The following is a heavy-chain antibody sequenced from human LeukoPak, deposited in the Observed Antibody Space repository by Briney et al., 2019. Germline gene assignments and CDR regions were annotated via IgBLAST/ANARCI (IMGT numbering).Heavy chain of an antibody. CDR1: GGSFSGYY. J-gene: IGHJ4*02. D-gene: IGHD6-13*01. Sequence: PETLSLTCAVYGGSFSGYYWSWIRQPPGKGLEWIGEINHSGSTNYNPSLKSRVTISLDTSKNQFSLKLSSVTAADTAVYYCARAWGSSWSFDYWGQGTLVTVSS. CDR2: INHSGST. CDR3: ARAWGSSWSFDY. V-gene: IGHV4-34*01.